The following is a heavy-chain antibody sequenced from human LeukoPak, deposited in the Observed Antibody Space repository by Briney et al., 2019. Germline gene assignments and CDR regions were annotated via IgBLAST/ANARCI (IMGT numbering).Heavy chain of an antibody. CDR2: IIPIFGTA. CDR3: AISVDTAMGASY. J-gene: IGHJ4*02. V-gene: IGHV1-69*05. Sequence: SVKVSCKASGGTFSSYAISWVRQAPGQGLEWMGGIIPIFGTASYAQKFQGRVTITTDESTSTAYMELSSLRSEDTAVYYCAISVDTAMGASYWGQGTLVTVSS. CDR1: GGTFSSYA. D-gene: IGHD5-18*01.